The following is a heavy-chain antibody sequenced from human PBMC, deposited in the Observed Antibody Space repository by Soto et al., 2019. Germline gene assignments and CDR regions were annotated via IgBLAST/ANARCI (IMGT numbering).Heavy chain of an antibody. CDR3: ARDGGYALGGNC. D-gene: IGHD5-12*01. J-gene: IGHJ4*02. CDR2: IYYSGST. V-gene: IGHV4-39*02. CDR1: GGSISSSSYY. Sequence: SETLSLTCTVSGGSISSSSYYWGWIRQPPGKGLEWIGSIYYSGSTYYNPSLKSRVTISVDTSKNQFSLKLSSVTAADTAVYYCARDGGYALGGNCWGQGTLVTAPQ.